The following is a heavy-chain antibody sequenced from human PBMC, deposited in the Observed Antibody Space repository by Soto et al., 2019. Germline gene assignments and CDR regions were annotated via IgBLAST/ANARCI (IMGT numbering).Heavy chain of an antibody. D-gene: IGHD2-21*01. V-gene: IGHV1-69*02. CDR1: GGTFSSYP. CDR2: IIPILNVA. CDR3: ARTRAATDSLYWFDP. Sequence: QVQLVQSGAEVKKPGSSVKVSCKASGGTFSSYPISWVRQAPGQGLEWMGRIIPILNVANYAQKFQGRVTVPADKSTNTAYMELSSLRSEDTAVYYCARTRAATDSLYWFDPWGQGTLVTVSS. J-gene: IGHJ5*02.